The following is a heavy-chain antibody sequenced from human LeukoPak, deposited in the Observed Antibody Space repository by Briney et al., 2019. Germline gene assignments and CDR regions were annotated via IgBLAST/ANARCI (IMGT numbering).Heavy chain of an antibody. D-gene: IGHD2-2*01. CDR2: IYYSGTI. V-gene: IGHV4-39*01. CDR1: GGSISSTAYY. Sequence: SETLSLTCCVSGGSISSTAYYWGWIRQAPGKGLEGIGTIYYSGTIQFNPSLKSRVIISVDTSKNQFSLKVRSVIAADLAVYYCGRHRKTYCTTTRCSYYFDCWGQGALVTVSS. J-gene: IGHJ4*02. CDR3: GRHRKTYCTTTRCSYYFDC.